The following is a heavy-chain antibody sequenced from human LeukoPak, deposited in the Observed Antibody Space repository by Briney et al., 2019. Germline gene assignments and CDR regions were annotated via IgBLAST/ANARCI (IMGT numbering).Heavy chain of an antibody. Sequence: ASVKVSCKASGYTFTSYGISWVRQAPGQGLEWMGWFSAYNGNTNYAQKLQGRVTMTTDTSTSTAYMELRSLRSDDTAVYYCARDLGFVDFWSGYPFDYWGQGTLVTVSS. D-gene: IGHD3-3*01. CDR3: ARDLGFVDFWSGYPFDY. CDR2: FSAYNGNT. CDR1: GYTFTSYG. J-gene: IGHJ4*02. V-gene: IGHV1-18*01.